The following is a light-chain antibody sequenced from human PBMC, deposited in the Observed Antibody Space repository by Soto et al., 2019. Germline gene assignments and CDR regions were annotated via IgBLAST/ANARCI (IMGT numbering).Light chain of an antibody. V-gene: IGKV1-27*01. CDR3: QKYSSVPV. J-gene: IGKJ3*01. CDR2: AAS. Sequence: DIQMTQSPTSLSASVGDRVTITCRASQGIRNFVAWYQQKPGQAPKLLIYAASTLQSGVPSRCSGSGSGTDFTLTINSLQPEDVATYSCQKYSSVPVFGPGTKVEIK. CDR1: QGIRNF.